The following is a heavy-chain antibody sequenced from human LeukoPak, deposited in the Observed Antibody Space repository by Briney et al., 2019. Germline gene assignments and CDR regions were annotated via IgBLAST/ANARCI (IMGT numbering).Heavy chain of an antibody. CDR3: ARVAKERVGGVYYFDY. Sequence: GGSLRLSCAASGFTFSSYSMNWVRQAPGKGLEWVSCISSSSSSYIYYADSVKGRFTISRENAKNSLYLQMNSLRAGDTAVYYCARVAKERVGGVYYFDYWGQGTLVTVSS. D-gene: IGHD1-1*01. CDR1: GFTFSSYS. V-gene: IGHV3-21*01. CDR2: ISSSSSSYI. J-gene: IGHJ4*02.